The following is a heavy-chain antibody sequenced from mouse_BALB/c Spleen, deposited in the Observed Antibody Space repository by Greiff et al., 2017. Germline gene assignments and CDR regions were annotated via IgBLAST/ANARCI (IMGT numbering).Heavy chain of an antibody. J-gene: IGHJ2*01. CDR3: ARDPYGSSDY. V-gene: IGHV5-6-3*01. Sequence: EVKVVESGGGLVQPGGSLKLSCAASGFTFSSYGMSWVRQTPDKRLELVATINSNGGSTYYPDSVKGRFTISRDNAKNTLYLQMSSLKSEDTAMYYCARDPYGSSDYWGQGTTLTVSS. CDR2: INSNGGST. D-gene: IGHD2-2*01. CDR1: GFTFSSYG.